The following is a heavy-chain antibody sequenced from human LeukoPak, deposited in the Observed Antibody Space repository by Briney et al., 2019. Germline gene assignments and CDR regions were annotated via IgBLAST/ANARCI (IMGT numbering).Heavy chain of an antibody. V-gene: IGHV3-23*01. J-gene: IGHJ3*02. CDR2: ITGSGGGT. CDR3: ARESSDAFDI. D-gene: IGHD6-13*01. Sequence: GGSLRLSCAASGIIFSDYAMSWVRQAPGKGLEWVSTITGSGGGTYYAGSVKGRFTISRDNAKNSLYLQMNSLRAEDTAVYYCARESSDAFDIWGQGTMVTVSS. CDR1: GIIFSDYA.